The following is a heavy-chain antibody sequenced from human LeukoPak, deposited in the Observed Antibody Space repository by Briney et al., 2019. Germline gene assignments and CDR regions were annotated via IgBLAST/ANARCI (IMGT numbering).Heavy chain of an antibody. CDR2: ISSSSSYI. V-gene: IGHV3-21*01. D-gene: IGHD3-22*01. J-gene: IGHJ4*02. CDR3: AREGLYSDRALDY. Sequence: KPGGSLRLSCAASGFTFSSYSMNWVRQAPGKGLEWVSSISSSSSYIYYADSVKGRFTISRDNAKNSLYLQMNSLRAEDTAVYFCAREGLYSDRALDYWGQGTLVTVSS. CDR1: GFTFSSYS.